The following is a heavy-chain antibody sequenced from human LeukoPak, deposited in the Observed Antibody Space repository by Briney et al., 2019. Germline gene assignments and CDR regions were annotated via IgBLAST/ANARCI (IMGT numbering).Heavy chain of an antibody. V-gene: IGHV3-53*01. Sequence: GGSLRLSCAASGFTVSSNYMSWVRQAPGKGLEWVSVIYSGGSTYYADSVKGRFTISRDNSKNTLYLQMNSLRAEDTAVYYCARVETHGDYGDYYYYYMDVWGKGTTVTISS. CDR1: GFTVSSNY. CDR3: ARVETHGDYGDYYYYYMDV. J-gene: IGHJ6*03. D-gene: IGHD4-17*01. CDR2: IYSGGST.